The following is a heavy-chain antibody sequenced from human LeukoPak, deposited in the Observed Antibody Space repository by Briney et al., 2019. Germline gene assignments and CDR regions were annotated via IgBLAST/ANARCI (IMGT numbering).Heavy chain of an antibody. D-gene: IGHD6-19*01. Sequence: PGGSLRLSCAASGFTFSSYSMNWVRQAPGKGLEWVSSISSSSSYIYYADSVKGRFTISRDNAKNSLYLQMNSLRAEDTAVYYCARGLGLRPLFDYWGQGTLATVSS. V-gene: IGHV3-21*01. J-gene: IGHJ4*02. CDR3: ARGLGLRPLFDY. CDR2: ISSSSSYI. CDR1: GFTFSSYS.